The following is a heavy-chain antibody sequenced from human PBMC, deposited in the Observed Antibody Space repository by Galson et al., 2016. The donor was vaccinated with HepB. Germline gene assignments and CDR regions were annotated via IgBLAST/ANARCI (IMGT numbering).Heavy chain of an antibody. CDR1: GFTFSSYA. D-gene: IGHD3-10*01. J-gene: IGHJ4*02. V-gene: IGHV3-30-3*01. CDR2: TSYDGSNK. Sequence: SLRLSCAASGFTFSSYAMHWVRQAPGKGLEWVAVTSYDGSNKYYAASLKGRFTISRDSSKNTLYLQMNSLRAEDTAVYYCARGTNYYGSGNYFDYWGQGTLVTVSS. CDR3: ARGTNYYGSGNYFDY.